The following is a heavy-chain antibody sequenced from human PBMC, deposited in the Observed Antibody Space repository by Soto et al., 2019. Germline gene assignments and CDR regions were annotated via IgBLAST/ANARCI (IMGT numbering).Heavy chain of an antibody. J-gene: IGHJ4*02. V-gene: IGHV3-33*01. Sequence: QVQLVESGGGVVQPGWSLRLSCAASGFTFSSYGMHWVRQAPGKGLEWVAVIWYDGSNKYYADSVKGRFTISRDNSKNTLYLQMNSLRAEDTAVYYCASQGASIAVAGTFYFDYWGQGTLVTVSS. CDR1: GFTFSSYG. CDR2: IWYDGSNK. CDR3: ASQGASIAVAGTFYFDY. D-gene: IGHD6-19*01.